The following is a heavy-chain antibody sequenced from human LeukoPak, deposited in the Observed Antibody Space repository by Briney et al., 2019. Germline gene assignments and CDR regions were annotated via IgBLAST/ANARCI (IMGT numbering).Heavy chain of an antibody. V-gene: IGHV3-9*03. CDR2: ISWNSGSI. D-gene: IGHD6-6*01. Sequence: HPGGSLRLSCAASGFTFDDYAMHWVRQAPGKGLEWVSGISWNSGSIGYADSVKGRFTISRDNAKNSLYLQMNSLRAEDMALYYCAKGYDSSSPKRSLDAFDIWGQGTMVTVSS. CDR1: GFTFDDYA. CDR3: AKGYDSSSPKRSLDAFDI. J-gene: IGHJ3*02.